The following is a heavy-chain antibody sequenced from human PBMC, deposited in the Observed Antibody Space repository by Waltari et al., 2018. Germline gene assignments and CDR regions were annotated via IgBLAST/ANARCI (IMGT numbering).Heavy chain of an antibody. CDR1: GYKFTDYY. CDR3: ARASGRTYYYYMDV. CDR2: INPNSGGT. V-gene: IGHV1-2*02. J-gene: IGHJ6*03. Sequence: QVQLVQSGADVKKPGASVKVSCKASGYKFTDYYMHWVRQAPGQGLEWMGWINPNSGGTNYAQKFQGRVTMTRDTSIFTAYMELSRLRSDDTAVYYCARASGRTYYYYMDVWGKGTTVTVSS.